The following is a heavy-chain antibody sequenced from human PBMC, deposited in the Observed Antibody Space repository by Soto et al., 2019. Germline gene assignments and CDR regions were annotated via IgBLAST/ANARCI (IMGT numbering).Heavy chain of an antibody. Sequence: PGESLKISCEGSGYSLTSYWIAWVRQMPGKGLEWMGSIYLGDSDTRYSPSFQGQVTISADKSITTAYLQWSSLKASDTAMYYCARPAYCTDDLRYGLDHWGQGTQVTVSS. CDR1: GYSLTSYW. V-gene: IGHV5-51*01. CDR3: ARPAYCTDDLRYGLDH. CDR2: IYLGDSDT. D-gene: IGHD2-8*01. J-gene: IGHJ4*02.